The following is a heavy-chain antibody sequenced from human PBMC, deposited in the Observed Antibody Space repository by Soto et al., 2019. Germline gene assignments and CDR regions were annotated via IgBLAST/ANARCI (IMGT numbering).Heavy chain of an antibody. V-gene: IGHV1-3*01. CDR3: ARDPKTKNYYYLDV. CDR1: GYTFTSYA. CDR2: INAGNGNT. J-gene: IGHJ6*03. Sequence: ASVKVSCKASGYTFTSYAMHWVRQAPGQRLEWMGWINAGNGNTKYSQKFQGRVTITRDTSASTAYMELSSLRPEDTAVYYCARDPKTKNYYYLDVWGKGTTVTVSS.